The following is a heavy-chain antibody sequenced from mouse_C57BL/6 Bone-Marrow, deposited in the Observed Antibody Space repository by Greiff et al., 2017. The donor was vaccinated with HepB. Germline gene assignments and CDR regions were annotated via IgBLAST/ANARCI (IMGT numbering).Heavy chain of an antibody. V-gene: IGHV2-6*01. CDR2: IWGVGST. CDR1: GFSLTSYG. Sequence: VKLQESGPGLVAPSQSLSITCTVSGFSLTSYGVDWVRQSPGKGLEWLGVIWGVGSTNYNSALKSRLSISKDNSKSQVFLKMNSLQTDDTAMYYCASADYYGSSPFAYWGQGTLVTVSA. D-gene: IGHD1-1*01. CDR3: ASADYYGSSPFAY. J-gene: IGHJ3*01.